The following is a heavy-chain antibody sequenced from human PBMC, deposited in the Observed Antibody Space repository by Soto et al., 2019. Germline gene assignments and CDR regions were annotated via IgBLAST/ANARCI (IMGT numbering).Heavy chain of an antibody. CDR1: GLTFSDYW. D-gene: IGHD1-26*01. J-gene: IGHJ4*02. Sequence: EVQLVESGGGLVQPGGSLRLSCAVSGLTFSDYWMSWVRQAPGKGLEWVANIRQDESEKNYADSVKGRFTISRDNAKSSVYLQMNSLRAEDTAVYYCTNDKFSGSYYVRGLTYYFEYWGQGTLVTVSS. CDR3: TNDKFSGSYYVRGLTYYFEY. V-gene: IGHV3-7*03. CDR2: IRQDESEK.